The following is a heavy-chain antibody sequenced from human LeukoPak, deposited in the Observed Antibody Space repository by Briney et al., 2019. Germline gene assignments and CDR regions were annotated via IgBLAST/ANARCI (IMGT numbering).Heavy chain of an antibody. CDR2: IYYSGST. CDR1: GGSISSSSYY. J-gene: IGHJ6*03. CDR3: AREGITMVRGPVHYYMDV. V-gene: IGHV4-39*01. Sequence: SETLSLTCTVSGGSISSSSYYWGWIRQPPGKGLEWIGSIYYSGSTYYNPSLKSRVTISVDTSKNQFSLKLSSVTAADTAVYYCAREGITMVRGPVHYYMDVWGKGTTVTISS. D-gene: IGHD3-10*01.